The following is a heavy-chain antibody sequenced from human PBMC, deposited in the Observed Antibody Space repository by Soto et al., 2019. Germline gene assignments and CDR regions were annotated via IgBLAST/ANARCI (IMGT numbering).Heavy chain of an antibody. CDR1: GGSVSSGSYY. V-gene: IGHV4-61*01. CDR2: ISYSGST. CDR3: ARSDGRY. J-gene: IGHJ4*02. Sequence: PSETLSLTCTVSGGSVSSGSYYWSWIRQPPGKGLEWVGYISYSGSTNYNPSLKSRVTLSVDTSQNQFSLKLSSVTAADTAVYYCARSDGRYWGQGTLVTVS.